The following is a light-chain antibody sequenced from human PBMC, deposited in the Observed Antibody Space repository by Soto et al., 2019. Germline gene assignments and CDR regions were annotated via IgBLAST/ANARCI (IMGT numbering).Light chain of an antibody. J-gene: IGKJ1*01. CDR3: QKYNSAPPT. Sequence: DIKMTLSPSSLSASVGDRVTITCRASQGISNYLAWYQKTPGKVPKLLIYAASTLQSGVPSRFSGSGSGTDFTLTISSLQPEDVATYYCQKYNSAPPTFGQGTKVDI. CDR2: AAS. V-gene: IGKV1-27*01. CDR1: QGISNY.